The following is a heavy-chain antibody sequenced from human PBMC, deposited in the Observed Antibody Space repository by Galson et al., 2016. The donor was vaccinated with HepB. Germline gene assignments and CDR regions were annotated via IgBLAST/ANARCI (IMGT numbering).Heavy chain of an antibody. CDR2: IESQTDGGTV. D-gene: IGHD4-17*01. V-gene: IGHV3-15*04. J-gene: IGHJ4*02. Sequence: SLRLSCAASGFTFSNAWMSWVRQAPGKGLEWVGRIESQTDGGTVDYAAPVKGRFTISRDDSKNTLYLQMNSLKTEDTAVYYCTAEQGGTLTLYGTFDYWGQGILVTVSS. CDR1: GFTFSNAW. CDR3: TAEQGGTLTLYGTFDY.